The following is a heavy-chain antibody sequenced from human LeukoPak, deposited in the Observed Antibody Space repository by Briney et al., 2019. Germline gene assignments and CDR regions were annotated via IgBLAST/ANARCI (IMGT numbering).Heavy chain of an antibody. V-gene: IGHV1-2*02. CDR3: ARRRAEGCSNGLYNWFDP. Sequence: GASVKVSGKASGYTFSGYYMHWVRQAPGQGLEWMGWINPKSGGTNYAQKFQGRVTMTRDTSISTAYMKLSRLRSDDTAVYYCARRRAEGCSNGLYNWFDPWGQGTLVTVSS. J-gene: IGHJ5*02. CDR1: GYTFSGYY. CDR2: INPKSGGT. D-gene: IGHD6-13*01.